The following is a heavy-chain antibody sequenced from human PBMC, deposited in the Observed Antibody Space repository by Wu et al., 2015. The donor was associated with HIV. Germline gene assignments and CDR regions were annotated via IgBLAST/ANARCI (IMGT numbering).Heavy chain of an antibody. CDR2: INPLFGTT. D-gene: IGHD3-10*01. CDR1: GDGFTSYA. CDR3: ARGELHYYGSGSYYNPAYYFDY. Sequence: QVQLVQSGPEVKNPGSSVKVSCKASGDGFTSYAVSWVRQAPGQGLEWMGGINPLFGTTKFAQKFLGRLTITTDELRTTAYMELSSLRSEDTAVYYCARGELHYYGSGSYYNPAYYFDYWGQGTLVTVSS. J-gene: IGHJ4*02. V-gene: IGHV1-69*05.